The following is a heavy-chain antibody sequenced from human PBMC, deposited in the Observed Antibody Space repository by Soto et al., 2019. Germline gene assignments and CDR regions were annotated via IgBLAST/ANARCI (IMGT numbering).Heavy chain of an antibody. CDR2: IKQDGSEK. V-gene: IGHV3-7*01. D-gene: IGHD6-13*01. CDR1: GFTVSSYW. Sequence: GASLTLSCAASGFTVSSYWMSWVRQAPGKGLEWVANIKQDGSEKYYVDSVKGRFTISRDNAKNSLYLQMNSLRAEDTAVYYCARDLGHSSSWYLYSSYGIHVRGQAITVTVSS. CDR3: ARDLGHSSSWYLYSSYGIHV. J-gene: IGHJ6*02.